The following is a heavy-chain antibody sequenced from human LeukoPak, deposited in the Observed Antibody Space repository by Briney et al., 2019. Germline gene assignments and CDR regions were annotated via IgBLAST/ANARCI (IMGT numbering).Heavy chain of an antibody. CDR2: ISGSGGST. CDR3: ARRSGVVPAASQPFDY. Sequence: GGSLRLSCAASGFTFSSYAMSWVRQAPGKGLEWVSAISGSGGSTYYADSVKGRFTISRDNAKNSLYLQMNSLRAEDTAVYYCARRSGVVPAASQPFDYWGQGTLITVSS. J-gene: IGHJ4*02. D-gene: IGHD2-2*01. CDR1: GFTFSSYA. V-gene: IGHV3-23*01.